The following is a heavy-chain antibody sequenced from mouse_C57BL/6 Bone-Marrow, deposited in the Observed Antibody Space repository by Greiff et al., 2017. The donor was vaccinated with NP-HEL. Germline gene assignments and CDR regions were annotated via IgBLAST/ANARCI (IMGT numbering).Heavy chain of an antibody. D-gene: IGHD1-1*01. J-gene: IGHJ3*01. CDR3: TRGRYYGSSYVWFAY. CDR2: IDPETGGT. Sequence: LVESGAELVRPGASVTLSCKASGYTFTDYEMHWVKQTPVHGLEWIGAIDPETGGTAYNQKFKGKAILTADKSSSTAYMELRSLTSEDSAVYYCTRGRYYGSSYVWFAYWGQGTLVTVSA. V-gene: IGHV1-15*01. CDR1: GYTFTDYE.